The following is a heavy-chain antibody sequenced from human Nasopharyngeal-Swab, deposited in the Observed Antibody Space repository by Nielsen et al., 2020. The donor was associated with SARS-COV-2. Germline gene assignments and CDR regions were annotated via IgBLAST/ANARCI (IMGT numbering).Heavy chain of an antibody. CDR3: ARAGIAAAGFGMDV. V-gene: IGHV4-39*07. J-gene: IGHJ6*02. D-gene: IGHD6-13*01. Sequence: SETLSLTCTVSGGSISSSSYYWGWIRQPPGKGLEWIGSIYYSGSTYYNPSLKSRVTISVDTSKNQFSLKLSSVTAADTAVYYCARAGIAAAGFGMDVWGQGTTVTVSS. CDR1: GGSISSSSYY. CDR2: IYYSGST.